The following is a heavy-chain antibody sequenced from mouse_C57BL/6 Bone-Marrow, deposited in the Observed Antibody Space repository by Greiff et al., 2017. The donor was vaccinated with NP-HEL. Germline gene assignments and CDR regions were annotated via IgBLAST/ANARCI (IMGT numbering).Heavy chain of an antibody. V-gene: IGHV2-9*01. CDR1: GFSLTSYG. D-gene: IGHD2-5*01. CDR2: IWGGGST. CDR3: AKQGYSNFGWFAY. Sequence: VKLVESGPGLVAPSQSLSIPCTVSGFSLTSYGVDWVRQPPGKGLEWLGVIWGGGSTNYNSAPMSRLSISEDNSKSQVFLKMNSLQTDDTAMYYCAKQGYSNFGWFAYWGQGTLVTVSA. J-gene: IGHJ3*01.